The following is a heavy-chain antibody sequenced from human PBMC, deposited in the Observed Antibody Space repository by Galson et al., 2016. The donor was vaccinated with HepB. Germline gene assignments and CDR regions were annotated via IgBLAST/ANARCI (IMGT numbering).Heavy chain of an antibody. V-gene: IGHV3-21*01. CDR1: GFTFSAYS. CDR2: VSGYSSYI. Sequence: LRLSCAASGFTFSAYSMNWVRQAPGKGLQWVSFVSGYSSYIYYTDSVEGRFTISRDNAKNSLFLQMNSLRAEDTAVYYCARVGPESYDYYMDVWGKGTTVTVSS. D-gene: IGHD1-14*01. J-gene: IGHJ6*03. CDR3: ARVGPESYDYYMDV.